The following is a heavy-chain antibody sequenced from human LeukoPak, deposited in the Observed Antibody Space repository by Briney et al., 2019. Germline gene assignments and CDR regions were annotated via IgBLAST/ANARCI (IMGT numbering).Heavy chain of an antibody. CDR1: GFTFSNYC. D-gene: IGHD3-10*01. V-gene: IGHV3-30*18. CDR3: AKAKGSPGSFDY. Sequence: GGSLRLSCVTSGFTFSNYCMAWVRQTTGRGLEWVAVISYDGSNKYYADSVKGRFTISRDNSKNTLYLQMNSLRAEDTAVYYCAKAKGSPGSFDYWGQGTLVTVSS. CDR2: ISYDGSNK. J-gene: IGHJ4*02.